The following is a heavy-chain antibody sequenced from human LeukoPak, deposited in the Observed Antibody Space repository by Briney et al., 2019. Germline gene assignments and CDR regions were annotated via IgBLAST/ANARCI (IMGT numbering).Heavy chain of an antibody. CDR2: ISGSGGST. D-gene: IGHD4-11*01. Sequence: GGSLRLSCAASGFTFSSYAMSWVRQAPGKGLEWVSAISGSGGSTYYADSVKGRFTISRDNSKNTLYLQMNSLRAEDTAVYYCAMQKRSGQYSNYDYFDYWGQGTLVTVSS. CDR1: GFTFSSYA. CDR3: AMQKRSGQYSNYDYFDY. J-gene: IGHJ4*02. V-gene: IGHV3-23*01.